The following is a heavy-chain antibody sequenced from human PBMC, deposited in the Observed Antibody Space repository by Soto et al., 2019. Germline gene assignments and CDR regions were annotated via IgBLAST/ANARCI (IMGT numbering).Heavy chain of an antibody. CDR3: AGGSPRVSSVVAAY. D-gene: IGHD2-15*01. Sequence: ASVEASLLASNYSLSTHVIHSLRQAPGKGLEWIAIITHGPNSASYAKELQGRLTLTSDMPTRTVYLQLNNLRSEDTAVYYCAGGSPRVSSVVAAYWGQGTMVTVSS. J-gene: IGHJ4*01. V-gene: IGHV1-46*04. CDR1: NYSLSTHV. CDR2: ITHGPNSA.